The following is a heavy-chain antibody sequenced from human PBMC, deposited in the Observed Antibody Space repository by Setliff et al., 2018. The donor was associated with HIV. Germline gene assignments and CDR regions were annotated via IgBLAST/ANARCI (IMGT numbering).Heavy chain of an antibody. CDR3: ARVPNWGRVDYYYYYMDV. CDR2: INPKSGGT. V-gene: IGHV1-2*02. D-gene: IGHD7-27*01. CDR1: GYTFTTYH. Sequence: ASVKVSCKASGYTFTTYHIHWVRQAPGQGLEWMGWINPKSGGTHYGQKFQGRVTMTRDMSISTAYMELNRLRSDDTAVYFCARVPNWGRVDYYYYYMDVWGKGTTVTVSS. J-gene: IGHJ6*03.